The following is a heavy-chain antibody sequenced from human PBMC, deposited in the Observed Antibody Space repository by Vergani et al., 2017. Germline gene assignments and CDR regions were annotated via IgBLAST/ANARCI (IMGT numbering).Heavy chain of an antibody. Sequence: VQLVQSGAEVKKPGASVKVSCKASGYTFTSYGISWARQAPGQGLEWMGLVDPEDGETIYAEKFQGRVTITADTSTDTAYMELSSLRSEDTAVYYCATELVGDYYFDYWGQGTLVTVSS. J-gene: IGHJ4*02. V-gene: IGHV1-69-2*01. D-gene: IGHD6-13*01. CDR2: VDPEDGET. CDR3: ATELVGDYYFDY. CDR1: GYTFTSYG.